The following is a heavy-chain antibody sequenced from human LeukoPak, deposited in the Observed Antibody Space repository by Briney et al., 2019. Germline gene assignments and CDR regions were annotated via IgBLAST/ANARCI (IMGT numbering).Heavy chain of an antibody. CDR1: GFTVSSNY. J-gene: IGHJ4*02. V-gene: IGHV3-53*01. CDR3: ARERRTYYDILTGYFDY. Sequence: GGSLKLSCAASGFTVSSNYMSWVRQAPGKGLEWVSVIYSGGSTYYADSVKGRFTISRDNSKNTLHLQMNSLRAEDTAVYYCARERRTYYDILTGYFDYWGQGTLVTVSS. D-gene: IGHD3-9*01. CDR2: IYSGGST.